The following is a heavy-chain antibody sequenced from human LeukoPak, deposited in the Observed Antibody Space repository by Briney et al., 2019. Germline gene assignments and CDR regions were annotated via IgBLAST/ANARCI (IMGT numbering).Heavy chain of an antibody. J-gene: IGHJ3*02. CDR2: IYSGGST. CDR3: ASSSGWYGDAFDI. V-gene: IGHV3-53*04. D-gene: IGHD6-19*01. CDR1: GFTVSSNY. Sequence: HPGGSLRLSCAASGFTVSSNYMNWVRQAPGKGLEWVSVIYSGGSTYYADSVKGRFTISRHNSKNTLYLQMNSLRAEDTAVYYCASSSGWYGDAFDIWGQGTMVTVSS.